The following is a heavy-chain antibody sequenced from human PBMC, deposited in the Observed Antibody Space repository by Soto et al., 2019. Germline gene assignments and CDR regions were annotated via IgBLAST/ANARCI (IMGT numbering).Heavy chain of an antibody. Sequence: QVQLVQSGAEVKKPGSSVKVSCKASGGTFSSSAISWVRQAPGQGLEWMGGIIPIFGTAEYAQKFQGRVTITADDSTSTDFMEVSSLRSEDTAVYYCASNGESYYYYGMDVWGQGTTVTVSS. V-gene: IGHV1-69*12. CDR3: ASNGESYYYYGMDV. CDR1: GGTFSSSA. CDR2: IIPIFGTA. D-gene: IGHD2-8*01. J-gene: IGHJ6*02.